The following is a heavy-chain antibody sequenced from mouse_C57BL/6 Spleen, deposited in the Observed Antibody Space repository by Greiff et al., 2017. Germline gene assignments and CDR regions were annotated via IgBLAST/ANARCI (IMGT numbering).Heavy chain of an antibody. Sequence: QVQLQQPGAELVRPGSSLKLSCKASGYTFTSYWMHWVQQRPIQGLEWIGNIVTSDSETHYHQKIKDTATLTVGKSSSTAYRQLSSLTSEDAAVYYCARESYYGSSDEGAWFAYWGQGTLVTVSA. CDR1: GYTFTSYW. J-gene: IGHJ3*01. CDR2: IVTSDSET. V-gene: IGHV1-52*01. D-gene: IGHD1-1*01. CDR3: ARESYYGSSDEGAWFAY.